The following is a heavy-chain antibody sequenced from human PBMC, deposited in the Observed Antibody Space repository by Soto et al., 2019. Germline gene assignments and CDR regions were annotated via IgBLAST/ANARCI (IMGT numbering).Heavy chain of an antibody. CDR3: VRTSLVVAAATREDY. Sequence: ASVKVSCKASGYTFINYYIHWVRQAPGHGLEWMAIINPTGGSTNYAQKFQGRLTLTMDTSTSTVYMELNSLRAEDTAVYYCVRTSLVVAAATREDYWGQGTLVPVSS. CDR1: GYTFINYY. J-gene: IGHJ4*02. V-gene: IGHV1-46*01. D-gene: IGHD2-15*01. CDR2: INPTGGST.